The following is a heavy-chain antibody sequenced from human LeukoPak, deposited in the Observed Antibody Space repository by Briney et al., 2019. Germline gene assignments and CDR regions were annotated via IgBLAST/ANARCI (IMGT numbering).Heavy chain of an antibody. CDR3: AKQEANTDWSDP. J-gene: IGHJ5*02. D-gene: IGHD2-8*02. V-gene: IGHV1-69*05. CDR1: GGTFSSYA. Sequence: SVKVSCKASGGTFSSYAISWVRQAPGQGLEWMGRIIPIFGTANYAQKFQGRVTITTDESTSTAYMELSSLRSEDTAVYYCAKQEANTDWSDPWGQGTLVTVSS. CDR2: IIPIFGTA.